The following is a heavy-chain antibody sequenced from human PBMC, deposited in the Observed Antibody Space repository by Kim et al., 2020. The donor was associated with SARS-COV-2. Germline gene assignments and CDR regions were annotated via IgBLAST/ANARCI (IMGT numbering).Heavy chain of an antibody. CDR2: ISGRGDNT. CDR1: GFTFSSYT. J-gene: IGHJ6*02. CDR3: AKELSSSRTGYYYYAMDV. D-gene: IGHD6-13*01. Sequence: LSLTCAASGFTFSSYTMSWVRQAPGKGLEWVSAISGRGDNTHYADSVEGRFTISRDSSKNTLYLQMNSLRAEDTALYYCAKELSSSRTGYYYYAMDVWGQGTTVTVSS. V-gene: IGHV3-23*01.